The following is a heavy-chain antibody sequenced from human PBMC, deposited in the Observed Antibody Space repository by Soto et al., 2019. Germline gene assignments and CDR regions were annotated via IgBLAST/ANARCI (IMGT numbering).Heavy chain of an antibody. CDR2: IYYSGST. CDR1: GGSISSSSYY. CDR3: ARPGGSGWFYFDS. J-gene: IGHJ4*02. Sequence: TLSLTCTVSGGSISSSSYYWGWIRQPPGKGLEWIGSIYYSGSTHYNPSLKSRVTISVDTSKNQFSLKLSSVTAADTAVYYCARPGGSGWFYFDSWGQGSQVTVSS. D-gene: IGHD6-13*01. V-gene: IGHV4-39*01.